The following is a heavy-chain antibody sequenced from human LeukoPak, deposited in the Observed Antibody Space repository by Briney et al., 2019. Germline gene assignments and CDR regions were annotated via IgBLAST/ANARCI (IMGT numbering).Heavy chain of an antibody. D-gene: IGHD6-13*01. CDR2: IWYDGSSK. V-gene: IGHV3-33*01. Sequence: GGSLRLSCAASGFTFSAYGVPWVRQASGKGLEWVAVIWYDGSSKDYADSVKGRFTLSRDNSKNTLYLQMNSLTVEDTAVYYCARSQSSSLIDYWGQGTLVTVSS. J-gene: IGHJ4*02. CDR3: ARSQSSSLIDY. CDR1: GFTFSAYG.